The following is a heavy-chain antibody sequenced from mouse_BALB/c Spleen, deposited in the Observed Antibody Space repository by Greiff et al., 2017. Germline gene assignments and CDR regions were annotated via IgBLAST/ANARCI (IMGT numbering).Heavy chain of an antibody. J-gene: IGHJ2*01. CDR2: IDPANGNT. CDR3: ANPPPVTTVVARDY. V-gene: IGHV14-3*02. CDR1: GFNIKDTY. D-gene: IGHD1-1*01. Sequence: EVQLQQSGAELVKPGASVKLSCTASGFNIKDTYMHWVKQRPEQGLEWIGRIDPANGNTKYDPKFQGKATITADTSSNTAYLQLSSLTSEDTAVYYCANPPPVTTVVARDYWGQGTTLTVSS.